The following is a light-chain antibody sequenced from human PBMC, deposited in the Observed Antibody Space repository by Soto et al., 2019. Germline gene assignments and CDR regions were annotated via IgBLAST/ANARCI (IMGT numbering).Light chain of an antibody. CDR3: QQYNNWPRT. Sequence: EIVMTQSPATLSVSPGERATLSCRASESVSSKLVWYQKKPGQAPRLLIHDASTRATGIPARFSGSGSGTEFILTISSLQSEDFAVYYCQQYNNWPRTFGGGTKVDVK. J-gene: IGKJ4*01. V-gene: IGKV3-15*01. CDR2: DAS. CDR1: ESVSSK.